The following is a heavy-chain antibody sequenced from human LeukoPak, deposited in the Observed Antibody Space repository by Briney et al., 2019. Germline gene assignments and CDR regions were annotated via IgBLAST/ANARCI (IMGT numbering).Heavy chain of an antibody. CDR2: ISAYNGNT. J-gene: IGHJ5*02. CDR1: GYTFTSYG. D-gene: IGHD3-10*01. CDR3: ARAPVITMVRGVISSDNWFDP. Sequence: GASVKVSCTASGYTFTSYGISWVRQAPGQGLEWMGWISAYNGNTNYAQKLQGRVTMTTDTSTSTAYMELRSLRSDDTAVYYCARAPVITMVRGVISSDNWFDPWGQGTLVTVSS. V-gene: IGHV1-18*01.